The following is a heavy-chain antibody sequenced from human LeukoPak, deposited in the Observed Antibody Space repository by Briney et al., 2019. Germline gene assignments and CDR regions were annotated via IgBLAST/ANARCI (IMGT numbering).Heavy chain of an antibody. V-gene: IGHV4-59*10. CDR3: ARAKYSSGWYYDY. J-gene: IGHJ4*02. D-gene: IGHD6-19*01. Sequence: SETLSLTCAVYGGSFSGYYWSWIRQPAGKGLEWIGRIYTSGSTNYNPSLKSRVTMSVDTSKNQFSLKLSSVTAADTAVYYCARAKYSSGWYYDYWGQGTLVTVSS. CDR2: IYTSGST. CDR1: GGSFSGYY.